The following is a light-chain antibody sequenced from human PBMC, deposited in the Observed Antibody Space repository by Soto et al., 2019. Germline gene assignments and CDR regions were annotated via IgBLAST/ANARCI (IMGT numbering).Light chain of an antibody. CDR1: SGDVGGYNF. Sequence: QSVLTQPASVSGSPGHSITISCTGTSGDVGGYNFVSWYQQHPGKAPKLIIYEVSNRPSGVSNRFSGSKSGNTASLTISGLQADDEADYYCSSFSSSSTPRVFGTGTKLTVL. CDR2: EVS. J-gene: IGLJ1*01. CDR3: SSFSSSSTPRV. V-gene: IGLV2-14*01.